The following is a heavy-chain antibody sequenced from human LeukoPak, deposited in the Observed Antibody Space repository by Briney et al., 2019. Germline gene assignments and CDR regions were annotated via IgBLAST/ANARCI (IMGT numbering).Heavy chain of an antibody. V-gene: IGHV3-23*01. Sequence: GGSLRLSCAASGFTFSSYAMSWVRQAPGKGLERVSAISGSGGSTYYADSVKGRFTISRDNSKNTLYLQMNSLRAEDTAVYYCAKSCAMVRWSDYWGQGTLVTVSS. J-gene: IGHJ4*02. CDR1: GFTFSSYA. CDR2: ISGSGGST. CDR3: AKSCAMVRWSDY. D-gene: IGHD5-18*01.